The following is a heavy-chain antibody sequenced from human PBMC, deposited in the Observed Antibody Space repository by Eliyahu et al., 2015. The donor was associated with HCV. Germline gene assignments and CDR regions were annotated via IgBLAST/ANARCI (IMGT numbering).Heavy chain of an antibody. CDR2: ISASGDAI. D-gene: IGHD3-16*01. J-gene: IGHJ4*02. CDR3: AREGGFWAX. V-gene: IGHV3-11*01. Sequence: QVXLVESGGGLVKPGGSLRLSXAASGFSFSDDYMSWIRQAPGKGLEFVSYISASGDAIKYSDSVKGRFTISRDNAKNSLFLQMNSLRAEDTAMYYCAREGGFWAXWGQGVLVTVSS. CDR1: GFSFSDDY.